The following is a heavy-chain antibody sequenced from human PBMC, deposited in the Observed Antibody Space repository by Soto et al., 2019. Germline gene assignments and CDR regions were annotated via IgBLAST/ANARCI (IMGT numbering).Heavy chain of an antibody. CDR1: GFTFNTYA. J-gene: IGHJ4*02. V-gene: IGHV3-23*01. CDR3: AREKGYCSGGTCYTDS. CDR2: ISGIGT. Sequence: GGSLRLSCAASGFTFNTYAMSWVRQAPGKGLEWVSGISGIGTYYTDSVKGRFTISRDNSKSTLYLQMNTLKAEDTAVYYCAREKGYCSGGTCYTDSWGQGTLVTVSS. D-gene: IGHD2-15*01.